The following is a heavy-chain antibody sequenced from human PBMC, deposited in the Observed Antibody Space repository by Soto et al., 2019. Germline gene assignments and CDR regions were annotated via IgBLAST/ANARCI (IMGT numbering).Heavy chain of an antibody. V-gene: IGHV3-66*01. Sequence: ELQLVESGGGLVQPGGSLRLSCAASGLSVSINYVNWVRQAPGKGLEWVSVIYSGGTTHYADSVKGRFNISRDTSKNTLYLQMNSMRVEDTAVYYCAGDSTDGDFVDAFDVWGQGTMVTVSS. CDR2: IYSGGTT. J-gene: IGHJ3*01. CDR1: GLSVSINY. CDR3: AGDSTDGDFVDAFDV. D-gene: IGHD4-17*01.